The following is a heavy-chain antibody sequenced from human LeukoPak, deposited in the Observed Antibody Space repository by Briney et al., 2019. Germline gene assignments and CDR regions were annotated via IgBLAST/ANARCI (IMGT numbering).Heavy chain of an antibody. CDR1: GFTFSSYA. D-gene: IGHD6-13*01. CDR2: ISYDGSNK. CDR3: AGGYQTGYSSSWYNWFDP. V-gene: IGHV3-30*04. J-gene: IGHJ5*02. Sequence: GRSLRLSCAASGFTFSSYAMHWVRQAPGKGLEWVAVISYDGSNKYYADSVKGRFTISRDNSKNTLYLQMNSLRAEDTAVYYCAGGYQTGYSSSWYNWFDPWGQGTLVTVSS.